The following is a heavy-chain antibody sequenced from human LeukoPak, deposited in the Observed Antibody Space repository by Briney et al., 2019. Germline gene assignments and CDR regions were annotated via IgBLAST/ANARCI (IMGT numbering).Heavy chain of an antibody. CDR3: ARGNYYDILTGTYNWFDP. CDR1: VYTFTSYD. J-gene: IGHJ5*02. Sequence: ASVKVSCKASVYTFTSYDINWVRQATGQGLEWMGWMKPNSGNTGYAQKFQGRGTMTRNTSISTAYMELSSLRSEDTAVYYCARGNYYDILTGTYNWFDPWGQGTLVTVSS. V-gene: IGHV1-8*01. CDR2: MKPNSGNT. D-gene: IGHD3-9*01.